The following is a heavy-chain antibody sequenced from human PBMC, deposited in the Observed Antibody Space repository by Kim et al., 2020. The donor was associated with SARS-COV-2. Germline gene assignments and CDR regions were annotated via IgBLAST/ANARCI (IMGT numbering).Heavy chain of an antibody. D-gene: IGHD3-10*01. Sequence: TIRYADSVKGRFTISRDNAKNSLYLQMNSLRDEDTAVYYCARSGSGYFDPWGQGTLVTVSS. CDR2: TI. V-gene: IGHV3-48*02. J-gene: IGHJ5*02. CDR3: ARSGSGYFDP.